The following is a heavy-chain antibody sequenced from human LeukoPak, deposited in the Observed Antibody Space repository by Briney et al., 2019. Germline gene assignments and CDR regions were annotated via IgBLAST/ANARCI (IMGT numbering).Heavy chain of an antibody. CDR3: AREIVVVPAAMSGFDP. CDR2: IYPGDSDT. J-gene: IGHJ5*02. Sequence: GESPKISCKGSGYSFTSYWIGWVRQMPGKGLEWMGIIYPGDSDTRYSPSFQGQVTISADKSISTAYLQWSSLKASDTAMYYCAREIVVVPAAMSGFDPWGQGTLVTVSS. D-gene: IGHD2-2*01. V-gene: IGHV5-51*01. CDR1: GYSFTSYW.